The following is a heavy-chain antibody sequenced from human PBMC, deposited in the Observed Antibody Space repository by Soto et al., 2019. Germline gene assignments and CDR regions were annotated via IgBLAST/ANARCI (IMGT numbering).Heavy chain of an antibody. CDR1: GGTFSNYV. V-gene: IGHV1-69*06. D-gene: IGHD6-13*01. Sequence: SVKVSCQASGGTFSNYVVNWVRQAPGQGLEWMGRIIPISGAANYAQKFQGRVTITADKSTSTSYMELSSLRSEDTDVYYCAIFTYTSGWWVEHYWGQGTLVTVSS. CDR2: IIPISGAA. J-gene: IGHJ4*02. CDR3: AIFTYTSGWWVEHY.